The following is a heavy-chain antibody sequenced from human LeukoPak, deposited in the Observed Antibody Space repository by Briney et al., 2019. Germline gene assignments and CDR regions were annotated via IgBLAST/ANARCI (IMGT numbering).Heavy chain of an antibody. J-gene: IGHJ3*02. CDR2: INPYTGGT. Sequence: ASVKVSCKTSGYTFTGYYLHWVQQAPGQGLEWMGWINPYTGGTNYAQEFQGRVTITRDTSISTAYMELSSLISEDTAVYYCARDLSGGDYGGNSGGFDIWGQGTMVTVFS. CDR1: GYTFTGYY. V-gene: IGHV1-2*02. CDR3: ARDLSGGDYGGNSGGFDI. D-gene: IGHD4-23*01.